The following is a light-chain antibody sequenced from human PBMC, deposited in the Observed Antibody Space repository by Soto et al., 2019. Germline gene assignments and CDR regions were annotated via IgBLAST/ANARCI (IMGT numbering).Light chain of an antibody. CDR3: TSYAGGNILV. Sequence: QSVLTQPPSASGSPGQSVTISCTGTSSDIGSYNFVSWYQQHPGKAPKVMLYEVRKRPSGVPDRFSGSKSGNTASLTVSGLQADDGADYYCTSYAGGNILVFGGGTKLTVL. CDR1: SSDIGSYNF. J-gene: IGLJ2*01. V-gene: IGLV2-8*01. CDR2: EVR.